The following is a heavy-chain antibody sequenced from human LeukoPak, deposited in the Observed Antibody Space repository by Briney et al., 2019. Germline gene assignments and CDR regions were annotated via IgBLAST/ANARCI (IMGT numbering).Heavy chain of an antibody. J-gene: IGHJ4*02. Sequence: GASVKVSCKASGYTFTSYYMHWVRQAPGQGLEWMGIINPSGGSTSYAQKFQGRVTMTRDMSTSTVYMELSSLRSEDTAVYYCARDFGDVVVPAAIDYWGQGTLVTVSS. CDR2: INPSGGST. CDR3: ARDFGDVVVPAAIDY. V-gene: IGHV1-46*01. CDR1: GYTFTSYY. D-gene: IGHD2-2*01.